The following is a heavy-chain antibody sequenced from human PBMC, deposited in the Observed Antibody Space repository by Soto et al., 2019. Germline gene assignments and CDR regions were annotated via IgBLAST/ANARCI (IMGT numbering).Heavy chain of an antibody. Sequence: QVQLVESGGGVVQPGRSLRLSCAASGFTFSSYGMHWVRQAPGKGLEWVAVMSSDGSNKYYAESVTGRFTISSDNSKTSLYLQMTSLRAEATAVYYCAKEIAAAKATNYYYYGLDVWGQGTTVTVSS. CDR2: MSSDGSNK. V-gene: IGHV3-30*18. CDR3: AKEIAAAKATNYYYYGLDV. D-gene: IGHD6-13*01. J-gene: IGHJ6*02. CDR1: GFTFSSYG.